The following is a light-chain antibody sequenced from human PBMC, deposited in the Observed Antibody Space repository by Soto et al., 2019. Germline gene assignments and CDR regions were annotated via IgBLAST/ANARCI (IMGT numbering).Light chain of an antibody. CDR3: QSYGV. CDR1: SGSIASNY. V-gene: IGLV6-57*04. J-gene: IGLJ2*01. CDR2: GDT. Sequence: NFMLTQPHSVSESPGKTVTISCTRTSGSIASNYVQWYQQRPDSAPATLIYGDTLRPSGVPDRFSGSIDSSSNSASLTISGLQIEDEADYYCQSYGVFGGLTKLTVL.